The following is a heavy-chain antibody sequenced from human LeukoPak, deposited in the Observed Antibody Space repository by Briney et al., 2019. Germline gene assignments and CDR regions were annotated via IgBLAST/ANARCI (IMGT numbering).Heavy chain of an antibody. Sequence: PGRSLRLSCAASGFTFSSYGMHWVRQAPGKGLEWVAVISYDGSNKYYADSVKGRFTISRDNSKNTLYLQMNSLRAEDTAVYCCARDQVYAFWSGRFDYYYYYMDVWGKGTTVTVSS. CDR3: ARDQVYAFWSGRFDYYYYYMDV. CDR1: GFTFSSYG. V-gene: IGHV3-30*03. J-gene: IGHJ6*03. CDR2: ISYDGSNK. D-gene: IGHD3-3*01.